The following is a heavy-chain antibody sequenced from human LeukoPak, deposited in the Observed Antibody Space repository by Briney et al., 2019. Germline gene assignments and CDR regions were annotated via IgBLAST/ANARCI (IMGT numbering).Heavy chain of an antibody. CDR3: ATSGSGYYMDV. CDR2: ISSSSSYI. J-gene: IGHJ6*03. V-gene: IGHV3-21*01. D-gene: IGHD6-19*01. CDR1: GFTFSSCW. Sequence: GGSLRLSCAASGFTFSSCWMNWVRQAPGKGLEWVSSISSSSSYIYYADSVKGRFTISGDNAKNSLYLQMNSLRAEDTAVYYCATSGSGYYMDVWGKGTTVTVSS.